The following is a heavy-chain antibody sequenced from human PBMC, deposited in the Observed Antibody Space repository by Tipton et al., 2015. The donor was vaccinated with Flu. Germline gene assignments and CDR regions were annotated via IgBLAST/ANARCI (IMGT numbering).Heavy chain of an antibody. J-gene: IGHJ5*02. V-gene: IGHV1-69*01. D-gene: IGHD2-2*01. CDR2: IIAMFGTG. CDR1: GGTFNSHA. CDR3: ATSPRYCSSTTCYGWFDT. Sequence: QLVQSGAEAKKPGSSVTVSCKASGGTFNSHAISWVRQAPGQGLEWMGGIIAMFGTGNCAQKFQGRATITADESTNTAYMELSSLRSEDTAVYYCATSPRYCSSTTCYGWFDTWGQGALVTVSS.